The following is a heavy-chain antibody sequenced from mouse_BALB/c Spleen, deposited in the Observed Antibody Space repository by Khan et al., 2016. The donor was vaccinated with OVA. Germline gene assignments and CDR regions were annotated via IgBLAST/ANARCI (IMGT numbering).Heavy chain of an antibody. D-gene: IGHD2-4*01. CDR3: SGRSIYSEYFDV. V-gene: IGHV9-3*02. CDR2: INTNTGEP. J-gene: IGHJ1*01. Sequence: QIQLVQSGPELKKPGETVKISCKASGYTFTNYGMNWVKQAPGKGLKWMGWINTNTGEPTYAEEFKGRFAFSLETSASTAYLQINNLKNEDTATYFCSGRSIYSEYFDVWGAGTTVTVAS. CDR1: GYTFTNYG.